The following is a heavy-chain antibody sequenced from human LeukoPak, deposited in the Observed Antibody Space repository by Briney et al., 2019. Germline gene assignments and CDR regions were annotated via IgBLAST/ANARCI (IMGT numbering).Heavy chain of an antibody. D-gene: IGHD5-12*01. CDR3: ARAGSGLFPARGNSGCLDY. V-gene: IGHV3-21*01. Sequence: PGGSLRLSCATSGFTFSSYSMNRVRQAPGKGLEWVSSISSSSSYIYYADSVKGRFTISRDNAKNSVYLQMNTLRAEDTAVYYCARAGSGLFPARGNSGCLDYWGQGTLVTVSS. J-gene: IGHJ4*02. CDR1: GFTFSSYS. CDR2: ISSSSSYI.